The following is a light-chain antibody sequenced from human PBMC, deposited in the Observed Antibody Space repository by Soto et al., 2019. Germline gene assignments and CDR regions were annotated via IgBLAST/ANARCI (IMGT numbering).Light chain of an antibody. V-gene: IGKV3-20*01. CDR1: QSVSSSY. CDR3: QQYGSLLT. J-gene: IGKJ3*01. Sequence: EIVLTQSPGTLSLSPGERATLSCRASQSVSSSYLAWYQQKPGQAPWLLIYGASSRATGIPDRFSGSGSGTDFTLTISRLEPEDFAVYYCQQYGSLLTFGPGTKVDSK. CDR2: GAS.